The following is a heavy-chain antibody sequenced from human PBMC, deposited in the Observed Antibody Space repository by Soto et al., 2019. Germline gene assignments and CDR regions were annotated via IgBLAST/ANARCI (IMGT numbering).Heavy chain of an antibody. CDR2: IYYSGST. D-gene: IGHD3-9*01. CDR3: ARQGYFDWFPLFDY. V-gene: IGHV4-59*01. CDR1: GGSISSYY. J-gene: IGHJ4*02. Sequence: PSETLSLTCTVAGGSISSYYWSWIRQPPGKGLEWIGYIYYSGSTNYNPSLKSRVTISVDTSKNQFSLKLSSVTAADTAVYYCARQGYFDWFPLFDYWGQGTLVTVS.